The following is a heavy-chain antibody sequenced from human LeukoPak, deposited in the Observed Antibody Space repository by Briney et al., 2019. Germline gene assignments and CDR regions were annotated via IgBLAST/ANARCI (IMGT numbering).Heavy chain of an antibody. CDR2: ISGSDGTT. CDR1: GFTFSSFP. D-gene: IGHD2-15*01. CDR3: ARSYEHCSGGSCYSSFFDY. V-gene: IGHV3-23*01. J-gene: IGHJ4*02. Sequence: GGSLRLSCAASGFTFSSFPMSWVRQAPGKGLEWVSGISGSDGTTYYAVSVKGRFTISRDNSKNTMHVQMNSLRAEDTAVYYCARSYEHCSGGSCYSSFFDYWGQGTLVTVSS.